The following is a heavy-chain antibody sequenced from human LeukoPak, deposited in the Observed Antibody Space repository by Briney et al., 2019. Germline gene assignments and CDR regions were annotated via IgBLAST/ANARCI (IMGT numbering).Heavy chain of an antibody. J-gene: IGHJ4*02. D-gene: IGHD1-26*01. CDR1: GASVSTSH. CDR2: LSYTGKT. Sequence: PSETLSPTCVVSGASVSTSHWNWIRQLPGKGLEWIGCLSYTGKTDYNPSLASRVTISLGTSKNQVSLKLRSVTAADTAVYYCSEGYFEPFDHWGQGTLVTVSS. CDR3: SEGYFEPFDH. V-gene: IGHV4-59*02.